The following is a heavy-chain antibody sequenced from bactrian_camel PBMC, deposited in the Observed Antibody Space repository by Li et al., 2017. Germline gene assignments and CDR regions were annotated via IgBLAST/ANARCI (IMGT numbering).Heavy chain of an antibody. D-gene: IGHD5*01. CDR1: GFTFSRYW. V-gene: IGHV3S25*01. Sequence: QLVESGGGLVQPGGSLRLSCAASGFTFSRYWMYWVRQAPGKGFEWVSSINSRFITDYPNSVKGRFTISRDNAKNTVYFQLNSLTSDDTGMYFCLVGFDYWGRGTQVTVS. J-gene: IGHJ4*01. CDR3: LVGFDY. CDR2: INSRFIT.